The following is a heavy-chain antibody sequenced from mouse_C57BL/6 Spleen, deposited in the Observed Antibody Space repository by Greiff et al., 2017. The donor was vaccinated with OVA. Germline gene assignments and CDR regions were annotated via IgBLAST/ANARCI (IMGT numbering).Heavy chain of an antibody. CDR3: ARSDYDPYYYAMDY. CDR2: IDPSDSET. J-gene: IGHJ4*01. Sequence: VQLKQPGAELVRPGSSVKLSCKASGYTFTSYWMHWVKQRPIQGLEWIGNIDPSDSETHYNQKFKDKATLTVDKSSSTAYMQLSSLTSEDSAVYYCARSDYDPYYYAMDYWGQGTSVTVSS. D-gene: IGHD2-4*01. CDR1: GYTFTSYW. V-gene: IGHV1-52*01.